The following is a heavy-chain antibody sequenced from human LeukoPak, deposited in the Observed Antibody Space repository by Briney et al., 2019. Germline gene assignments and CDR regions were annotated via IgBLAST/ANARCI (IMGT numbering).Heavy chain of an antibody. CDR1: GFTFSSYS. J-gene: IGHJ4*02. CDR3: ARDGVRYFDWVSIDY. Sequence: GGSLRLSCVGSGFTFSSYSMNWVRQAPGKGLECVSFISSDSGEVLYADSVKGRFTISRDNSKNTLYLQMNSLRVEDTAVYYCARDGVRYFDWVSIDYWGQGTLVTVSS. D-gene: IGHD3-9*01. CDR2: ISSDSGEV. V-gene: IGHV3-21*05.